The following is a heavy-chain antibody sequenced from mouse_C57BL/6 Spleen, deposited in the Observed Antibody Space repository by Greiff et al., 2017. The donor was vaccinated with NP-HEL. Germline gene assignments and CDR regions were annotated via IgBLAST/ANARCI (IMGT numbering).Heavy chain of an antibody. D-gene: IGHD1-1*01. Sequence: QVHVKQPGAELVMPGASVKLSCKASGYTFTSYWMYWVKQRPGQGLEWIGEIDPSDSYTNYNQKFKGKSTLTVDKSSSTAYMQLSSLTSEDSAVYYCARAREYYGSSYWYFDVWGTGTTVTVSS. CDR2: IDPSDSYT. J-gene: IGHJ1*03. CDR1: GYTFTSYW. CDR3: ARAREYYGSSYWYFDV. V-gene: IGHV1-69*01.